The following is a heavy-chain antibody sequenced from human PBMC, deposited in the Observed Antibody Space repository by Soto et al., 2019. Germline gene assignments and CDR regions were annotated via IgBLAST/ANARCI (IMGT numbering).Heavy chain of an antibody. D-gene: IGHD3-10*01. V-gene: IGHV1-2*02. CDR1: GYTFTAYY. Sequence: QVQLVQSGAEVKEPGDSVRVSCEASGYTFTAYYIHWVRQAPGQGLEWMGWINPKFGDTTYAQDFQGRLTLTRDMSLSTVYMDLSRLTSDDTAIYYCARNMDYYYGPGSGNGHGVWGQGTTVNVFS. CDR2: INPKFGDT. J-gene: IGHJ6*02. CDR3: ARNMDYYYGPGSGNGHGV.